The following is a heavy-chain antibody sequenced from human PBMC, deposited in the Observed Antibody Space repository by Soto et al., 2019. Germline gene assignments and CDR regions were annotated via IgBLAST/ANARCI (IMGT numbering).Heavy chain of an antibody. V-gene: IGHV3-74*01. J-gene: IGHJ4*02. CDR1: GRLVMNYK. Sequence: GSLSLSCAASGRLVMNYKIHWVRQAPGKGLVWVSRINTDGSITDYADSVKGRFTVSRDNPKNTLYLQMNSLRAEDTAVYYCARDTDGLHYWGQGTLVTVSS. CDR3: ARDTDGLHY. CDR2: INTDGSIT.